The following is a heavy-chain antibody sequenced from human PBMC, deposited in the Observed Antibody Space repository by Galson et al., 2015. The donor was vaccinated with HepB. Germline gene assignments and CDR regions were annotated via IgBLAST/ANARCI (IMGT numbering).Heavy chain of an antibody. CDR3: AKTNTSSSTWIDY. CDR1: GFTFGSCG. Sequence: SLRLSCAASGFTFGSCGMTWARQAPAKGLEWVSTISAGGSTTFYADSVKGRFTISRDKSQNTLFLQMDNLRAEDTALYYCAKTNTSSSTWIDYWGQGTLVTVSS. D-gene: IGHD6-6*01. J-gene: IGHJ4*02. V-gene: IGHV3-23*01. CDR2: ISAGGSTT.